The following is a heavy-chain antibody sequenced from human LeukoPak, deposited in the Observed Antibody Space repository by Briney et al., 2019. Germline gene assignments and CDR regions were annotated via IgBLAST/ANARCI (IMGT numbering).Heavy chain of an antibody. Sequence: PGGSLTLSCAVSGFTFSSYWMTWVRQVPGKGLQWVANINQDGREKYYMDSMKGRLNISRDNTENPEFLQLTSLRPEDTGIYFCAKGRDYGDYWGQGTLVAVSS. J-gene: IGHJ4*02. CDR3: AKGRDYGDY. CDR2: INQDGREK. CDR1: GFTFSSYW. V-gene: IGHV3-7*01.